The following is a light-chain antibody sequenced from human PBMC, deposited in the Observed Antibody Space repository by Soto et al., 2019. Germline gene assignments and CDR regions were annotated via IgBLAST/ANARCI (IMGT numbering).Light chain of an antibody. Sequence: QSALTQPASVSGSPGQSITISCIGTSSDVGGYNYVSWYQQHPGKAPKLMIYEVSNRPSGVSNRFSGSKSGNTASLTISGLQAEDEAYYYCSSYTRSNTFPYVFGSGTKLTVL. J-gene: IGLJ1*01. CDR1: SSDVGGYNY. CDR2: EVS. V-gene: IGLV2-14*01. CDR3: SSYTRSNTFPYV.